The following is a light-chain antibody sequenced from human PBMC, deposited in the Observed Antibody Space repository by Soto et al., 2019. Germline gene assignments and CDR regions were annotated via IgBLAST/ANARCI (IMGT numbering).Light chain of an antibody. Sequence: DSKMTQKLSPVSPSVGAILTSTCRSIREFTNALAWDQRTPGKAPKHLLRVESSLHPGVTSRFSGGRAGTEFTLTITSLQPEDSATYYCQQTSAFPRTFGQGTKVDVK. CDR1: REFTNA. CDR2: VES. V-gene: IGKV1-12*01. J-gene: IGKJ1*01. CDR3: QQTSAFPRT.